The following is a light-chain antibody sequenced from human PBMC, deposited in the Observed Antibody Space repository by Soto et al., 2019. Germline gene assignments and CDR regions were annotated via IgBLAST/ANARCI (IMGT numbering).Light chain of an antibody. CDR2: EVS. J-gene: IGLJ1*01. Sequence: QSVLTQPASVSGSGGRSITISCTGTSSDVGRYNYVSWYQQYPGKAPKLMISEVSNRPSGVSNRFSGSKSGNTASLTISGLQAEDEADYYCSSYATGSTAYVFGVGTKVTVL. V-gene: IGLV2-14*01. CDR3: SSYATGSTAYV. CDR1: SSDVGRYNY.